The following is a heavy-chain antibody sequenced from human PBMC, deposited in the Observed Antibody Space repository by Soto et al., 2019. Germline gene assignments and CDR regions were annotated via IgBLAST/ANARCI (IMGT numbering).Heavy chain of an antibody. CDR3: VRGARYHRV. CDR2: INEDGGAI. J-gene: IGHJ4*02. V-gene: IGHV3-7*05. Sequence: GGSLRLSCVASGFSFGIYSMTWVRQAPGKGLEWVANINEDGGAIRYEESVKGRFTISRENAKNSVYLQMNSLRVDDTAVYYCVRGARYHRVWGQGTLVTVSS. CDR1: GFSFGIYS. D-gene: IGHD3-9*01.